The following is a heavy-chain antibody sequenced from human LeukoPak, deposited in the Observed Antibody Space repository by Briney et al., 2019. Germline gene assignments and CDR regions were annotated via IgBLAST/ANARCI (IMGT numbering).Heavy chain of an antibody. V-gene: IGHV4-59*01. CDR3: ARAGPRRDGYNVDY. D-gene: IGHD5-24*01. CDR2: IYYSGST. CDR1: GGSISSYY. J-gene: IGHJ4*02. Sequence: SETLSLTCTVSGGSISSYYWSWIRQPPGKGLEWIGYIYYSGSTNYNPSLKSRVTISVDTSKNQFSLKLSSVTAADTAVYYCARAGPRRDGYNVDYWGQGALVTVSS.